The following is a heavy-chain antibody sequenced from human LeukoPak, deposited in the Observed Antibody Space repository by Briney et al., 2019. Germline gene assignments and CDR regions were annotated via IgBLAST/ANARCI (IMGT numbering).Heavy chain of an antibody. Sequence: GGSLRLSCAASGSTFSSYGMHWVRQAPGKGLEWVALIWFDGNKKDYVDSVKGRFTISRDNSKKPLYLQMNSLRAEDTALYYCARAYYHASGGAFGMDVWGQGTTVTVSS. CDR2: IWFDGNKK. D-gene: IGHD3-10*01. V-gene: IGHV3-33*01. J-gene: IGHJ6*02. CDR1: GSTFSSYG. CDR3: ARAYYHASGGAFGMDV.